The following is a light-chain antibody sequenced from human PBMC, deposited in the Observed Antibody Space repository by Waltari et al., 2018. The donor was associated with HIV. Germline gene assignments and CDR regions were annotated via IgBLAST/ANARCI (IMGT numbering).Light chain of an antibody. V-gene: IGKV4-1*01. CDR1: QSVLFSSNNENY. CDR2: WAS. CDR3: QQYYSVPRT. Sequence: DIVMTQSPDSLPVSLGENITINCRSSQSVLFSSNNENYLCWDQLKPGQPPRLLIYWASTRESGVPDRFTGSGSGTDFTLSISSLQAEDVAVYYCQQYYSVPRTFGQGTKVEIK. J-gene: IGKJ1*01.